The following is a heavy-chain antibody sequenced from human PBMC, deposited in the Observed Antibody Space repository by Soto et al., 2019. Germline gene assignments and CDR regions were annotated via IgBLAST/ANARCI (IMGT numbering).Heavy chain of an antibody. Sequence: SETLSLTCAVSGYSISSGYYWGWIRQPPGKGLEWIGSIYHSGSTYYNPSLKSRVTISVDTSKNQFSLKLSSVTAADTAVYHCARTKVPSSWYPNWFDPWGQGTLVTVSS. CDR3: ARTKVPSSWYPNWFDP. CDR2: IYHSGST. D-gene: IGHD6-13*01. CDR1: GYSISSGYY. J-gene: IGHJ5*02. V-gene: IGHV4-38-2*01.